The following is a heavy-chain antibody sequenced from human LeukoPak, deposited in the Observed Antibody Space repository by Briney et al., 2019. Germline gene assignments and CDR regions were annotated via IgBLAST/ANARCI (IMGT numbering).Heavy chain of an antibody. CDR2: ITGSGGTT. J-gene: IGHJ4*02. CDR1: GFSFSSFA. V-gene: IGHV3-23*01. D-gene: IGHD5-18*01. CDR3: IKDAYSSVNYFDD. Sequence: GGSLRLSCAASGFSFSSFAMSWVRQAPGKGLEWVASITGSGGTTYYADSVEGRFTISRDNSKNTVYLQVNSLRAKDTAVYYCIKDAYSSVNYFDDWGQGTLVTVSS.